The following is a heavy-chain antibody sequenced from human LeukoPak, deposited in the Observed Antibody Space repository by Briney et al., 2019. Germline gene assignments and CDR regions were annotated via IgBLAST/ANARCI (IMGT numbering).Heavy chain of an antibody. CDR3: ARDRDSRGYSHFDY. CDR1: GFTFSTFW. CDR2: IHSDGRTT. Sequence: GGSLRVSCATPGFTFSTFWMHWVRQVPGKGLVWVSRIHSDGRTTNYAELAKGRFTIPRDNAKNTLYLQMNSLRAEDTAVYYCARDRDSRGYSHFDYWGQGTLVTVSS. V-gene: IGHV3-74*01. J-gene: IGHJ4*02. D-gene: IGHD3-22*01.